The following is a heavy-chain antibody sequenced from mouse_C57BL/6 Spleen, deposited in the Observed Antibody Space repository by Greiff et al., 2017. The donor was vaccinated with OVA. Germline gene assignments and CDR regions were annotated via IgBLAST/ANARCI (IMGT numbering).Heavy chain of an antibody. V-gene: IGHV1-7*01. CDR1: GYTFTSYW. CDR3: PIYYDYDDYTMDY. Sequence: VKVVESGAELAKPGASVKLSCKASGYTFTSYWMHWVKQRPGQGLEWIGYINPSSGYTKYNQKFKDKATLTADKSSSTAYMQLSSLTYEDSAVYYCPIYYDYDDYTMDYWGQGTSVTVSS. D-gene: IGHD2-4*01. CDR2: INPSSGYT. J-gene: IGHJ4*01.